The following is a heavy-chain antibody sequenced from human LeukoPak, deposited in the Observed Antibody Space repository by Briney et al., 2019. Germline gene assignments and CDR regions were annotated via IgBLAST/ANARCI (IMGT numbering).Heavy chain of an antibody. CDR2: IYHSGSA. CDR3: ARKYSSGYYCDH. J-gene: IGHJ4*02. V-gene: IGHV4-34*01. CDR1: GGSFSGYY. Sequence: KASETLSLTCAVYGGSFSGYYWSWIRQPPGKGLDWMGEIYHSGSANYNQSLKSRVTIPVDAPKNHFSLELSSVSAADTAVYYCARKYSSGYYCDHWGREPRVSVPS. D-gene: IGHD6-19*01.